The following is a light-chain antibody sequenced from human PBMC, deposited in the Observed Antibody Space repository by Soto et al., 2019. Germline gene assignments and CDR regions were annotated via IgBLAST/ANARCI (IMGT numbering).Light chain of an antibody. J-gene: IGLJ3*02. CDR2: GNS. V-gene: IGLV1-40*01. CDR1: SSNIGAGYD. Sequence: QAVVTQPPSVSVAPGQRVTISCTGSSSNIGAGYDVHWYQQLPGTAPKLLIFGNSNRPSGVPDRFSGSKSDTSASLAITGLQTEDEPEYYRHSYDSSLSGVVFGGGTKVTVL. CDR3: HSYDSSLSGVV.